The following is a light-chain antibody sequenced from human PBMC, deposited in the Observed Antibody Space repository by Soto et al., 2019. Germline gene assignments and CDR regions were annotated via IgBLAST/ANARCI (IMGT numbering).Light chain of an antibody. V-gene: IGKV1-5*03. CDR3: QHYSHYPWT. Sequence: DIKMTQSPSTLSASPGDRVIITCRASPSINKWLAWYHQRPGEAPKLLIYQASHLQSGVPSRFSGSGSETEFSLTISSLQPADFATYYCQHYSHYPWTFGQGTKVEIK. J-gene: IGKJ1*01. CDR2: QAS. CDR1: PSINKW.